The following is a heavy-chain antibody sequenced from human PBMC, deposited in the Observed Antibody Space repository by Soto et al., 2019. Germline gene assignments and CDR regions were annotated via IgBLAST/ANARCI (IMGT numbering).Heavy chain of an antibody. CDR2: ISSSGSTA. J-gene: IGHJ4*02. CDR1: GFTFSRFE. V-gene: IGHV3-48*03. D-gene: IGHD3-10*01. Sequence: PGGSLRLSYAASGFTFSRFELHWVRQAPGKGLEWISYISSSGSTAYYASSVEGRFTISRDNANNSVYLQMDSLRAEDTALYYCTRAAWFPYLSFCWGQGALVTVSS. CDR3: TRAAWFPYLSFC.